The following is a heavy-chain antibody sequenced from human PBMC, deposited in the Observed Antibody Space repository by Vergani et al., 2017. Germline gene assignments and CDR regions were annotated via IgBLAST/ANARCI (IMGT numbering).Heavy chain of an antibody. V-gene: IGHV3-30*03. CDR1: GFPFSDYG. CDR2: ISYDGNKK. D-gene: IGHD1-1*01. CDR3: TRYFLTRVTTLYYYYMRV. J-gene: IGHJ6*03. Sequence: QVQLVESGGGEVQPGRSLRLSCSAAGFPFSDYGVHWVRQAPGQGLEWVSVISYDGNKKNYADSVKGRFTISRYNSKNTLYLEVNALRAEDTAVYYCTRYFLTRVTTLYYYYMRVWGKGTTLTVSS.